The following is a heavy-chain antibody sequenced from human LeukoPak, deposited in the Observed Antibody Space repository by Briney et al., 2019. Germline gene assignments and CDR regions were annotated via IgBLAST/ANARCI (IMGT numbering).Heavy chain of an antibody. J-gene: IGHJ3*02. CDR1: GGSISSSSYY. V-gene: IGHV4-39*01. Sequence: PSETLSLTCTVSGGSISSSSYYWGWIRQPPGKGLEWIGSIYYSGSTYYNPSLKSRVTISVDTSKNQFSLKLSSVTAADTAVYYCARITMIVVWGAFDIWGQGTMVTVSS. CDR3: ARITMIVVWGAFDI. CDR2: IYYSGST. D-gene: IGHD3-22*01.